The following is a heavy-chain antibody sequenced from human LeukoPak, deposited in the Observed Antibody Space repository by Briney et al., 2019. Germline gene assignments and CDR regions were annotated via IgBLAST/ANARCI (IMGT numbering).Heavy chain of an antibody. Sequence: RAGGSLRLSCEASGFSLSSYAFHWVRQAPGKGLEWVSFVSFDGRNKNYADSVRGRFTISRDNSKNTLYLQMNSVTYEDAAVYFCVRIVGHTTTDFWGRGTIVTVSS. D-gene: IGHD1-26*01. V-gene: IGHV3-30-3*01. CDR3: VRIVGHTTTDF. CDR2: VSFDGRNK. J-gene: IGHJ4*02. CDR1: GFSLSSYA.